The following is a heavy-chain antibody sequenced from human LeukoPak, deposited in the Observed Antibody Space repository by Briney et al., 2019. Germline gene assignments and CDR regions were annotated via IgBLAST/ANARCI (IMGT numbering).Heavy chain of an antibody. V-gene: IGHV3-30-3*01. CDR1: GFTFSNYA. CDR2: VSYDGSNK. CDR3: ARWPDAVATNYLLFYYMDV. J-gene: IGHJ6*03. D-gene: IGHD5-24*01. Sequence: GGSLRLSCAASGFTFSNYAMHWVRQALGKGLEWVAVVSYDGSNKYYADSVKGRFTISTDNSKNALYLQMSSLRVEDTALYYCARWPDAVATNYLLFYYMDVWGVGTAVTVS.